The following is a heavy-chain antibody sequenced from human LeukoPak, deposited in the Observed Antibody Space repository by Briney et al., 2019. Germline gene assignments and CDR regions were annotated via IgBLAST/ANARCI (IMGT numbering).Heavy chain of an antibody. Sequence: GGSLRLSCAASGFTVSSNYMSWVRQAPGKGLEWVSVIYSGGSTYYADSVKGRFTISRDNSKNTLYLQMNSLRAEDTAVYYYARDRYYYDSSGYSRFDYWGQGTLVTVSS. CDR3: ARDRYYYDSSGYSRFDY. V-gene: IGHV3-66*01. J-gene: IGHJ4*02. CDR1: GFTVSSNY. D-gene: IGHD3-22*01. CDR2: IYSGGST.